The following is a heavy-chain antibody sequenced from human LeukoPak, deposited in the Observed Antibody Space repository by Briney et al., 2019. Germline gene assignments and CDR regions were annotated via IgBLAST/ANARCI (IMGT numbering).Heavy chain of an antibody. J-gene: IGHJ4*02. CDR1: GDSISNFY. CDR2: IHINGDT. Sequence: PSETLSLTCTVSGDSISNFYWSWTRQPAGKGLEWIGRIHINGDTNYNPSLKSRVTMSLDTSKNQFSLKLNSVTAADTAVYYCARGNQQWLVHFYYFDYWGQGTLVTVSS. V-gene: IGHV4-4*07. CDR3: ARGNQQWLVHFYYFDY. D-gene: IGHD6-19*01.